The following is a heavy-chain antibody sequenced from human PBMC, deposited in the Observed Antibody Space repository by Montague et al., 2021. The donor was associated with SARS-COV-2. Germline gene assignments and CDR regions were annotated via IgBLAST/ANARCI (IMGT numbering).Heavy chain of an antibody. Sequence: SETLSLTCTVSGDSISRNSYYWGWIRQPPGKGLEWIGSMPYSGSTCHNPSLKSRVSISVDTSKNQFSLKLSSMTAADTAVYYCAKSAWHNWYFDIWGRGTLATVSS. CDR3: AKSAWHNWYFDI. CDR2: MPYSGST. D-gene: IGHD2/OR15-2a*01. CDR1: GDSISRNSYY. V-gene: IGHV4-39*01. J-gene: IGHJ2*01.